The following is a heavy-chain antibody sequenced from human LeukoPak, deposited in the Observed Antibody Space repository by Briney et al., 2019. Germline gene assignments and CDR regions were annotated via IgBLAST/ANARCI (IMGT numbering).Heavy chain of an antibody. CDR2: ISGNNDNP. J-gene: IGHJ4*02. D-gene: IGHD1-26*01. Sequence: GASVKVSCKASGYTFSNFGISWGRQAPGQGLEWMGWISGNNDNPNYGQKLQGRLTVTKDSSTNTAYMELRNLRSDDTAVYYCARDGTSQDAYWGQGALVTVSS. CDR1: GYTFSNFG. V-gene: IGHV1-18*01. CDR3: ARDGTSQDAY.